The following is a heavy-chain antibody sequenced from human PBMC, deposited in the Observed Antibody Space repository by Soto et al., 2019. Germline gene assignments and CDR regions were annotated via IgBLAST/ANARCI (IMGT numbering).Heavy chain of an antibody. Sequence: PSETLSLTCAVSGGSISSSNWWSWVRQPPGKGLEWIGEIYHSGSTNYNPSLKSRVTISVDKSKNQFSLKLSSVTAADTAVYYCARRTQDYDILTGYYTPDPYYFDYWGQGTLVTVSS. V-gene: IGHV4-4*02. CDR1: GGSISSSNW. D-gene: IGHD3-9*01. CDR3: ARRTQDYDILTGYYTPDPYYFDY. J-gene: IGHJ4*02. CDR2: IYHSGST.